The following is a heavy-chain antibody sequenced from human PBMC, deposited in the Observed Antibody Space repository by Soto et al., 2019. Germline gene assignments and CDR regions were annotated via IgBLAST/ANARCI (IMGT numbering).Heavy chain of an antibody. V-gene: IGHV3-23*01. CDR2: ISGSGVST. CDR1: GFTFSSYA. CDR3: ATGRDGATYYFDY. D-gene: IGHD4-17*01. Sequence: EVQLLESGGGLVQPGGSLRLSCAASGFTFSSYAMSWVRQAPGRGLEWVSAISGSGVSTYYAASVKGRFTISRDTSKNTLHLQMNSLRAEDTAVYYCATGRDGATYYFDYWGQGTLVTVSS. J-gene: IGHJ4*02.